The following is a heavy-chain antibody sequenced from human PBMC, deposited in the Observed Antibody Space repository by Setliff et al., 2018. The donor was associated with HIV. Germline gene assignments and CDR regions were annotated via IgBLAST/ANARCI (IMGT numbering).Heavy chain of an antibody. CDR2: IYSSGST. J-gene: IGHJ4*02. V-gene: IGHV4-61*09. CDR3: ASLTTDRFLEWLFVY. Sequence: PSETLSLTCTVSGGSISSGSYYWSWIRQPAGKGLEWIGHIYSSGSTNYNPSLKSRVTISADTSKNQFSLKLSSVTAADTAVYYCASLTTDRFLEWLFVYWGQGTLVTVSS. CDR1: GGSISSGSYY. D-gene: IGHD3-3*01.